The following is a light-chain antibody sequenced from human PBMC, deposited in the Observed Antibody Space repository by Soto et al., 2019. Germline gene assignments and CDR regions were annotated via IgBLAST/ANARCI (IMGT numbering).Light chain of an antibody. V-gene: IGKV1-5*01. CDR3: QHHNSYSQT. CDR1: QSIRYY. Sequence: NQLTQSPPTLSASVGDRVTITCRASQSIRYYLAWYQQMPGKAPKLLIYGASSLQSGVPSRFSGSGSGTEFTLTISSLQPDDFATYFCQHHNSYSQTFGQGTKV. J-gene: IGKJ1*01. CDR2: GAS.